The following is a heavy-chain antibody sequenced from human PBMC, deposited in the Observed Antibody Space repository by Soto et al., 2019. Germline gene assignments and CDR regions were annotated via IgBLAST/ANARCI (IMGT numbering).Heavy chain of an antibody. CDR2: IIPIFGTA. V-gene: IGHV1-69*13. J-gene: IGHJ4*02. CDR3: ARSSGYDSAPDY. D-gene: IGHD5-12*01. Sequence: ASVKVSCKASGGTFSSYAISWVRQAPGQGLEWMGGIIPIFGTANYAQKFQGRVTITADESTSTAYMELSSLRSEDTAVYYGARSSGYDSAPDYWGQGTLVTGS. CDR1: GGTFSSYA.